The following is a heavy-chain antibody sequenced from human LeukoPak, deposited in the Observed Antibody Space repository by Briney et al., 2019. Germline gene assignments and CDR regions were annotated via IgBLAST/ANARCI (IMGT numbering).Heavy chain of an antibody. CDR2: IKQDGSEK. V-gene: IGHV3-7*01. Sequence: GGSLRLSCAASGFTFSSYWMSWVRQAPGKGLEWVANIKQDGSEKYYVGSVKGRFTISRDNAKNSLYLQMNSLRAEDTAVYYCARDRFGTGYYYYGMDVWGQGTTVTVSS. CDR1: GFTFSSYW. CDR3: ARDRFGTGYYYYGMDV. D-gene: IGHD3-10*01. J-gene: IGHJ6*02.